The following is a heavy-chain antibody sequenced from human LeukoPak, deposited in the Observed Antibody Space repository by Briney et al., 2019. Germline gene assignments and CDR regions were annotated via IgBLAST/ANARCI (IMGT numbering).Heavy chain of an antibody. Sequence: SETLSLTCTVSGGFISSYSWSWIRQDAGKGLEWIGRIYTSGSTNYNPSLKSRVTMSVDTSKNQFSLNLSSVTATDTAVYYCARGVASTGIGWFDPWGQGTLVTVSS. CDR2: IYTSGST. D-gene: IGHD6-13*01. CDR3: ARGVASTGIGWFDP. J-gene: IGHJ5*02. V-gene: IGHV4-4*07. CDR1: GGFISSYS.